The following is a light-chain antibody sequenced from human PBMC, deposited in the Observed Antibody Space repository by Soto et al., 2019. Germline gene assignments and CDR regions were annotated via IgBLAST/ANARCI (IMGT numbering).Light chain of an antibody. Sequence: QSVLTQPPSVSGAPGQRVTISCTGSSSNIGAPNDIHWYQQLPGTAPKLLIFENTYQPSGVPDLFSGSKSGTAASLAITGLQAEDEADYYCQSYDSALGGWIFGGGTKLTVL. CDR1: SSNIGAPND. V-gene: IGLV1-40*01. CDR3: QSYDSALGGWI. CDR2: ENT. J-gene: IGLJ2*01.